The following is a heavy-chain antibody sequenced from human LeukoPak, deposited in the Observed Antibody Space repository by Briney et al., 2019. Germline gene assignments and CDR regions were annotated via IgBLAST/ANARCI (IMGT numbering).Heavy chain of an antibody. CDR2: IYYSGST. CDR1: GGSISSSSYY. J-gene: IGHJ4*02. V-gene: IGHV4-39*01. CDR3: ARLGELSSFDY. D-gene: IGHD3-16*02. Sequence: KPSETLSLTCTVSGGSISSSSYYWGWIRQPPGKGLEWIGSIYYSGSTYYNPSLKSRVTISVDTSKNQFSLKLSSVTAADTAVYYCARLGELSSFDYWGQGTLVTVSS.